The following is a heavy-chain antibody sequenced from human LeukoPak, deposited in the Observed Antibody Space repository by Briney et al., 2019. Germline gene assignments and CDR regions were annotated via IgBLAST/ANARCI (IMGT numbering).Heavy chain of an antibody. CDR3: ARSLSGYAYYFGC. D-gene: IGHD3-3*01. J-gene: IGHJ4*02. CDR2: IHQDGTDE. CDR1: GFSFSNYW. Sequence: PGGSLRLSCAASGFSFSNYWMSWVRQAPGKGLQWVANIHQDGTDEYYVDSVKGRFTISRDNAKNSLDLQMNSLRVEDTAFYYCARSLSGYAYYFGCWGQGTLVTVSS. V-gene: IGHV3-7*01.